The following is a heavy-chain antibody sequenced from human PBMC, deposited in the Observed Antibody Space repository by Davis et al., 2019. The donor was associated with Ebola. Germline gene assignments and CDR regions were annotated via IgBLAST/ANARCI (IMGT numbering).Heavy chain of an antibody. J-gene: IGHJ6*02. Sequence: GESLKISCAASGFTFSSYEMNWVRQAPGKGLEWVSYISSSGSTIYYADSVKGRFTISRDNAKNSLYLQMNSLRAEDTAVYYCAREGERAYYYGSGEASYYYYYGMDVWGQGTTVTVSS. CDR1: GFTFSSYE. V-gene: IGHV3-48*03. D-gene: IGHD3-10*01. CDR3: AREGERAYYYGSGEASYYYYYGMDV. CDR2: ISSSGSTI.